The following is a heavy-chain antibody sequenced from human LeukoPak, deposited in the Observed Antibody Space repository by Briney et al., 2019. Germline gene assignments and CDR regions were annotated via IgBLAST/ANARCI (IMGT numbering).Heavy chain of an antibody. D-gene: IGHD2-2*01. J-gene: IGHJ4*02. V-gene: IGHV1-46*01. CDR2: INPSGGST. CDR1: GYTSTSYY. Sequence: ASVKVSCTASGYTSTSYYKHWVRQAPGQGLEWMGIINPSGGSTSYAQKFQGRVTITRNTSISTAYMELSSLRSEDTAVYYCARGRRYCSSTSCSYYFYYWGQGTLVTVSS. CDR3: ARGRRYCSSTSCSYYFYY.